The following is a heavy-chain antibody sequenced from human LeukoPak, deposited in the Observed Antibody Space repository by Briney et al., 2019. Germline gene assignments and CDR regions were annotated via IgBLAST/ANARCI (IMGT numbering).Heavy chain of an antibody. D-gene: IGHD3-10*01. CDR3: ARDLISSLIMVRGVIEDAFDI. CDR1: GYTFTGYY. CDR2: INPNSGGT. J-gene: IGHJ3*02. V-gene: IGHV1-2*02. Sequence: ASVKVSCEASGYTFTGYYMHWVRQAPGQGLEWMGWINPNSGGTNYAQKFQGRVTMTRDTSISTAYMELSRLRSDDTAVYYCARDLISSLIMVRGVIEDAFDIWGQGTMVTVSS.